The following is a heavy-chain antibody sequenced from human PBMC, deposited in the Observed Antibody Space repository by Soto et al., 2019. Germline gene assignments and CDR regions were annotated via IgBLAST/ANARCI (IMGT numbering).Heavy chain of an antibody. CDR1: GYSFTSYW. V-gene: IGHV5-51*01. J-gene: IGHJ6*02. Sequence: PGESLKISCKGSGYSFTSYWIGWVRQMPGKGLEWMGIIYPGDSDTRYSPSFQGQVTISADKSISTAYLQWSSLKASDTAMYYCARSQRSGYDYFNYYSGMDVWGQGTTLTVSS. D-gene: IGHD5-12*01. CDR2: IYPGDSDT. CDR3: ARSQRSGYDYFNYYSGMDV.